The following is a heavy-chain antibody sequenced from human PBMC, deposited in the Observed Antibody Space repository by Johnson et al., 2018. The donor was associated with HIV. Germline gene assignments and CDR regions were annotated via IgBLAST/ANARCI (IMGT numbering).Heavy chain of an antibody. D-gene: IGHD4-23*01. J-gene: IGHJ3*02. CDR2: IRYDGSNK. V-gene: IGHV3-33*06. Sequence: QMQLVESGGGVVQPGRSLRLSCAASGFTFSSYGIHWVRQAPGKGLEWVALIRYDGSNKYYADSVKGRFTISRDNSKNTMYLQMNSLRAEDTAVYYCAKSPGKDHGGNSGGIDIWGQGTMVTVSA. CDR1: GFTFSSYG. CDR3: AKSPGKDHGGNSGGIDI.